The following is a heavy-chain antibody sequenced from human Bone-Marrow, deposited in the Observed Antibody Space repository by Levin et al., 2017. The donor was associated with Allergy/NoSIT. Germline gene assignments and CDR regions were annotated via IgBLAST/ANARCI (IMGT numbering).Heavy chain of an antibody. V-gene: IGHV1-2*02. CDR3: ARDSLGPGITIFGVVTHLPDSHYYDYGMDV. CDR2: INPNSGGT. J-gene: IGHJ6*02. Sequence: ASVKVSCKASGYTFTGYYMHWVRQAPGQGLEWMGWINPNSGGTNYAQKFQGRVTMTRDTSISTAYMELSRLRSDDTAVYYCARDSLGPGITIFGVVTHLPDSHYYDYGMDVWGQGTTVTVSS. CDR1: GYTFTGYY. D-gene: IGHD3-3*01.